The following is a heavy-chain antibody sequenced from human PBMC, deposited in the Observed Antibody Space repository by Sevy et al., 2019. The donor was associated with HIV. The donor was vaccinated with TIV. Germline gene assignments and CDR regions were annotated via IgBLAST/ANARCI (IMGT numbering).Heavy chain of an antibody. CDR2: ISSSSSTI. Sequence: GGSLRLSCAASGFTFSSYSMNWVRQAPGKGLEWVSYISSSSSTIYYADSVKGRFTISRDNAKNSLYLQMNSLRDEDTAVYYCARAPPEYYYDSSGYSLDYWGQGTLVTVSS. D-gene: IGHD3-22*01. J-gene: IGHJ4*02. CDR3: ARAPPEYYYDSSGYSLDY. V-gene: IGHV3-48*02. CDR1: GFTFSSYS.